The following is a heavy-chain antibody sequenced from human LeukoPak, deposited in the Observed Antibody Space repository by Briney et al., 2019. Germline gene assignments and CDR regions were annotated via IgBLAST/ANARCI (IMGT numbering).Heavy chain of an antibody. CDR2: IYPGDSDT. CDR1: GSIFTSYW. D-gene: IGHD3-22*01. V-gene: IGHV5-51*01. J-gene: IGHJ4*02. CDR3: ARLGYDSSGYYADY. Sequence: GASLQISCKGSGSIFTSYWIGWVRQLPGKGLEWMGIIYPGDSDTRYSPSFQGQVTISADKSISTAYLQWSSLKASDTAMYYCARLGYDSSGYYADYWGQGTLVTVSS.